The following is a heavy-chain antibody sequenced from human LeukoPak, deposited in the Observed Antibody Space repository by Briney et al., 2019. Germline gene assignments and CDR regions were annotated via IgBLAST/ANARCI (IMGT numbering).Heavy chain of an antibody. V-gene: IGHV1-18*01. J-gene: IGHJ5*02. CDR3: ARDPDIVATTKTQGWFDP. CDR1: GYTFTSYG. Sequence: GASVKVSCKASGYTFTSYGISWVRQAPGQGLEWMGWISAYNGNTNYAQKLQGRVTMTTDTSTSTAYMELRSLRSDDTAVYYCARDPDIVATTKTQGWFDPWAREPWSPSPQ. CDR2: ISAYNGNT. D-gene: IGHD5-12*01.